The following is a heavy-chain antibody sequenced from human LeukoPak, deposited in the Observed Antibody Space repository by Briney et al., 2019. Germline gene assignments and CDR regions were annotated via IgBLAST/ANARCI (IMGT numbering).Heavy chain of an antibody. CDR2: ISYDGSNK. Sequence: PGGSLRLSCAASGFTFSSYAMHWVRQAPGKGLEWVAVISYDGSNKYYADSVKGRFTISRDNSKNTLYLQMNSLRAEDTAVYYCAREELRFLEWLQCYYYGMDVWGQGTTVTVSS. V-gene: IGHV3-30*04. CDR3: AREELRFLEWLQCYYYGMDV. D-gene: IGHD3-3*01. J-gene: IGHJ6*02. CDR1: GFTFSSYA.